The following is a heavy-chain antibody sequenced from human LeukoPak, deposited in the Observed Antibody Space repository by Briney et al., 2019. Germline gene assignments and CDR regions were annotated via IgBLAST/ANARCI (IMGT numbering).Heavy chain of an antibody. D-gene: IGHD6-19*01. V-gene: IGHV1-46*01. CDR3: ARVGSGWYTDGKNGAFDI. Sequence: GASVKVSCKASGYTFTSYYMHWVRQAPGQGLEWMGIINPSGGSTSYAQKFQGRVTMTRDTSTSTAYMELRSLRSDDTAVYYCARVGSGWYTDGKNGAFDIWGQGTMVTVSS. J-gene: IGHJ3*02. CDR1: GYTFTSYY. CDR2: INPSGGST.